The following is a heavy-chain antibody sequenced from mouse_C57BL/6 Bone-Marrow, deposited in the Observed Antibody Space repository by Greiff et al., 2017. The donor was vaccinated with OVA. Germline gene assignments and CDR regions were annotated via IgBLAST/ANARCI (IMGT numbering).Heavy chain of an antibody. Sequence: VKLMESGAELARPGASVKMSCKASGYTFTSYTMHWVKQRPGQGLEWIGYINPSSGYTKYNQKFKDKATLTADKSSSTAYMQLSSLTSEDSAVYYCARGRVYGNYDYWGQGTTLTVSS. D-gene: IGHD2-10*02. V-gene: IGHV1-4*01. J-gene: IGHJ2*01. CDR2: INPSSGYT. CDR3: ARGRVYGNYDY. CDR1: GYTFTSYT.